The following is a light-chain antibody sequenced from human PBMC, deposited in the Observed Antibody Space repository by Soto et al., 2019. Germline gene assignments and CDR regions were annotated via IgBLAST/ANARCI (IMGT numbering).Light chain of an antibody. V-gene: IGKV3-20*01. J-gene: IGKJ1*01. Sequence: EVVLTQSPDTLSLSPGERATLSCGASQSVNSNYLAWFQQKPGQAPKLLIYGASNRATGIPDRFSGSGSGTDFTLNISRLEPEDFAVYYCQQYVNSPGTFGQGTKVEIK. CDR1: QSVNSNY. CDR3: QQYVNSPGT. CDR2: GAS.